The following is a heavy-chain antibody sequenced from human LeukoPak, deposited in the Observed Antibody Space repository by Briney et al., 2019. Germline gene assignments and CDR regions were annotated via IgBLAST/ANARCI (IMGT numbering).Heavy chain of an antibody. CDR2: IYSGGST. CDR3: ARVGRVAAAGLYYFDY. J-gene: IGHJ4*02. Sequence: GGSLRLSCAASGFTVSSNYMSWVRQAPGKGLEWVSVIYSGGSTYYADSVKGRFTISRDNSKNTLYFQMNSLRAEDTAVYCCARVGRVAAAGLYYFDYWGQGTLVTVSS. CDR1: GFTVSSNY. V-gene: IGHV3-66*01. D-gene: IGHD6-13*01.